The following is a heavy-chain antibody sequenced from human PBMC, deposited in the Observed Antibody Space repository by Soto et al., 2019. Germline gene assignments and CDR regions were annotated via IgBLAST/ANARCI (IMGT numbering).Heavy chain of an antibody. CDR1: GFTFGDYA. V-gene: IGHV3-49*04. J-gene: IGHJ6*02. D-gene: IGHD4-17*01. CDR3: ITDYLNGMDV. Sequence: PGGSLRLSCTASGFTFGDYAMSWVRQAPGKGLEWVGFIRSKAYGGTTEYAASVKGRFTISRDDSKSIAYLQMNSLKTEDTAVYYCITDYLNGMDVWGQGTTVTVSS. CDR2: IRSKAYGGTT.